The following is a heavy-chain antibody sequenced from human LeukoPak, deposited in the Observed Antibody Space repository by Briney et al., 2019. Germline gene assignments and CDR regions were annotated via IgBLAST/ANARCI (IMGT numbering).Heavy chain of an antibody. CDR3: VRDFRSADY. V-gene: IGHV3-74*01. J-gene: IGHJ4*02. Sequence: GGSLRLSCAASGFTFSTYCMHWVRQAPGKGPMWVSRICPDGTVTNYADSVKARFIISRDNARNTVYLQMNSLRVEDTAVYYCVRDFRSADYWGQGTQVTVS. CDR2: ICPDGTVT. CDR1: GFTFSTYC.